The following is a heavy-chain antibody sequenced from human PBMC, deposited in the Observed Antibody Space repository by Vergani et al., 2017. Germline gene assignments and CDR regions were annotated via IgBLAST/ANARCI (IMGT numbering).Heavy chain of an antibody. CDR3: AREELSDIVVVPAAILDY. CDR1: GFTFSSYS. J-gene: IGHJ4*02. CDR2: ISSSSSYI. Sequence: EVQLVESGGGLVKPGGSLRLSCAASGFTFSSYSMNWVRQAPGKGLEWVSSISSSSSYIYYADSVKGRFTISRDNAKNSLYLQMNSLRAEDTAVYYCAREELSDIVVVPAAILDYWGQGTLVTVSS. V-gene: IGHV3-21*01. D-gene: IGHD2-2*01.